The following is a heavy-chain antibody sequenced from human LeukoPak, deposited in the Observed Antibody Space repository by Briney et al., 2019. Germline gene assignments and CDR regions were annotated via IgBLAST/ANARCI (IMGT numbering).Heavy chain of an antibody. D-gene: IGHD4-17*01. Sequence: GGSLRLSCAASGFTFSSYSMNWVRQAPGKGLEWVSSISTDTSDIYYADSVKGRFTISRDNAKNSLYLQMSSLRVDDTAVYYCAKDIGGTVTTEYYFDYWGQGTLVTVSS. CDR2: ISTDTSDI. CDR1: GFTFSSYS. CDR3: AKDIGGTVTTEYYFDY. J-gene: IGHJ4*02. V-gene: IGHV3-21*06.